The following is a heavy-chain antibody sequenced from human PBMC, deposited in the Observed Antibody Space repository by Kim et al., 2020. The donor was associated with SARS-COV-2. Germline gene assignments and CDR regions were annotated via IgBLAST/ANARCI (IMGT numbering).Heavy chain of an antibody. CDR3: ARDDILAAAVDY. V-gene: IGHV4-39*07. J-gene: IGHJ4*02. Sequence: SETLSLTCTVSGGSISSSSYYWGWIRQPPGKGLEWIGNIYYSGSTFYNPSLKSRVTISVDTSKNQFSLKLSSVTAADTAMYYCARDDILAAAVDYWGQGT. CDR1: GGSISSSSYY. D-gene: IGHD3-9*01. CDR2: IYYSGST.